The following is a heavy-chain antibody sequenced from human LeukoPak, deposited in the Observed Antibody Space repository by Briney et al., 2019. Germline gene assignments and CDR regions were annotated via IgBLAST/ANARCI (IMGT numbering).Heavy chain of an antibody. Sequence: ASVKVSCKASGGTFSTLAFGWVRQAPGQGLEWVGGIIPIVGTTNNAQKFQGRVTITADESTTTDYMELSSLRSEDTATYYCASPVKYYDDWRNYPPFDYWGQGTQVTVSS. J-gene: IGHJ4*02. CDR1: GGTFSTLA. V-gene: IGHV1-69*13. CDR3: ASPVKYYDDWRNYPPFDY. D-gene: IGHD3-22*01. CDR2: IIPIVGTT.